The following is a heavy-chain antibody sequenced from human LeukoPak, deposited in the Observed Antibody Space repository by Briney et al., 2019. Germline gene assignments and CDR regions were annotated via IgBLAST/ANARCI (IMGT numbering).Heavy chain of an antibody. CDR3: ARAPEHYYGSGSYYRGAFDI. CDR1: GYTFTSYA. J-gene: IGHJ3*02. CDR2: ISAYNGNT. Sequence: ASVKVSCKASGYTFTSYAMNWVRQAPGQGLEWMGWISAYNGNTNYAQKLQGRVTMTTDTPTSTAYMELRSLRSDDTAVYYCARAPEHYYGSGSYYRGAFDIWGQGTMVAVSS. D-gene: IGHD3-10*01. V-gene: IGHV1-18*01.